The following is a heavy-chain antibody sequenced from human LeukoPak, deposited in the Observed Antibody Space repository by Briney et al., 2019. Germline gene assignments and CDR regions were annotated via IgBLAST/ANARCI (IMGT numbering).Heavy chain of an antibody. D-gene: IGHD3-3*01. Sequence: SETLSLTCTVSGCSISSYYWSWIRQPPGKGLEWIGYMYYSGSTNYNPSLKSRVTISVDTSKNQFSLRLSSVTAADTAVYYCARASTIFGVVTRGYFDFWGQGTLVTVSS. CDR3: ARASTIFGVVTRGYFDF. V-gene: IGHV4-59*01. J-gene: IGHJ4*02. CDR2: MYYSGST. CDR1: GCSISSYY.